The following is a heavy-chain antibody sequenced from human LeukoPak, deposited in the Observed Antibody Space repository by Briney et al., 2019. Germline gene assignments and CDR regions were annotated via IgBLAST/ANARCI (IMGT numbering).Heavy chain of an antibody. J-gene: IGHJ5*02. CDR1: GYTFTSYY. Sequence: ASVKVSCKASGYTFTSYYMHWVRQAPGQWLELMGIINPSGGSTSYAQKFQGRVTMTRDTSTSTVYMGLSSLRSEDTAVYYCAGSWDCSSTSCYLLHHWGQGTLVTVSS. CDR2: INPSGGST. CDR3: AGSWDCSSTSCYLLHH. D-gene: IGHD2-2*01. V-gene: IGHV1-46*01.